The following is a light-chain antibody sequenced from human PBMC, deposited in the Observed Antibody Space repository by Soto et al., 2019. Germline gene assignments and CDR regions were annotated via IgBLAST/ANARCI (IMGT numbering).Light chain of an antibody. CDR3: QPYNSYAMYT. CDR1: QSISSW. V-gene: IGKV1-5*03. CDR2: KAS. J-gene: IGKJ2*01. Sequence: DIQMTQSPSTLSPSVGDRVTITCRPSQSISSWLAWYPQKPGKAPNRLIYKASSLESGDPSRFSGSGAGTEFPPTTASLQPDNFATYYCQPYNSYAMYTFRQATNLEIK.